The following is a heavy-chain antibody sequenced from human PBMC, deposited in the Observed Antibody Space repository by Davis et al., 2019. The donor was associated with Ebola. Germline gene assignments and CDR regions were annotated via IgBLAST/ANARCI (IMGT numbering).Heavy chain of an antibody. V-gene: IGHV3-15*01. CDR1: GFTFSNAW. Sequence: GGSLRLSCAASGFTFSNAWMSWVRQAPGKGLEWVGRIKSKTDGGTTDYAAPVKGRFTISRDNAKNSLYLQMNSLRAEDTAVYYCARWEWLRRAFDIWGQGTMVTVSS. CDR2: IKSKTDGGTT. J-gene: IGHJ3*02. CDR3: ARWEWLRRAFDI. D-gene: IGHD5-12*01.